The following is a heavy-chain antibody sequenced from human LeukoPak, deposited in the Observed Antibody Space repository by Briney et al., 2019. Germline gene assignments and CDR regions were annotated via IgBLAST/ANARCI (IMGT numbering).Heavy chain of an antibody. CDR1: GFTFSSYA. V-gene: IGHV3-30-3*01. CDR3: ARAQRSGWYPVSDQLADY. D-gene: IGHD6-19*01. CDR2: ISYDGSNK. Sequence: GGSLRLSCAASGFTFSSYAMHWVRQAPGKGLEWVAVISYDGSNKYYADSVKGRFTISRDNSKNTLYLQMNSLRAEDTAVYYCARAQRSGWYPVSDQLADYWGQGTLVTASS. J-gene: IGHJ4*02.